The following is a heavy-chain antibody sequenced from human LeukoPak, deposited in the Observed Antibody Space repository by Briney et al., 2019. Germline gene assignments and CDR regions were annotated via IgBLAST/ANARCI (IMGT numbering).Heavy chain of an antibody. Sequence: GESLQISCKGSGYSFTSYWIGWVRQMPGKGLEWMGIIYPGDSDTRYSPSFRGQVTVSVDKSIDTAYLQWGSLKASDSAIYYCARHRATGTWSDFDYWGQGTVVTVSS. D-gene: IGHD1-14*01. CDR1: GYSFTSYW. CDR2: IYPGDSDT. J-gene: IGHJ4*02. CDR3: ARHRATGTWSDFDY. V-gene: IGHV5-51*01.